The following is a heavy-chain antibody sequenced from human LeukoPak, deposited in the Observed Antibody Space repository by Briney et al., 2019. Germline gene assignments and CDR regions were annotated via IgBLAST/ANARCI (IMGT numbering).Heavy chain of an antibody. V-gene: IGHV4-61*02. CDR1: GGSISSGSYY. J-gene: IGHJ4*02. CDR3: ARDAKVDGDLWY. Sequence: PSQTLSLTCTVSGGSISSGSYYWSWIRQPAGKGLEWIGRIYTSGSTNYNPSLKSRVTISVDTSKNQFSLKLSSVTAADTAVYYCARDAKVDGDLWYWGQGTLVTVSS. CDR2: IYTSGST. D-gene: IGHD7-27*01.